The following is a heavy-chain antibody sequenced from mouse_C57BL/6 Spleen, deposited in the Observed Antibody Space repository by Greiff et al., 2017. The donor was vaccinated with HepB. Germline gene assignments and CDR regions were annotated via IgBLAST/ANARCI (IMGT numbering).Heavy chain of an antibody. CDR3: ARPGDYEGFDY. Sequence: EVMLVESGGGLVKPGGSLKLSCAASGFTFSDYGMHWVRQAPEKGLEWVAYISSGSSTIYYAETVKGRFTISRDNAKNTLFLQMTSLRSEDTAMYYCARPGDYEGFDYWGQGTTLTVSS. CDR1: GFTFSDYG. V-gene: IGHV5-17*01. J-gene: IGHJ2*01. D-gene: IGHD2-4*01. CDR2: ISSGSSTI.